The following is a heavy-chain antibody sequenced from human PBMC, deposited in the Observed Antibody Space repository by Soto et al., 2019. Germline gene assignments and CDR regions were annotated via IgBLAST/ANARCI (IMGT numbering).Heavy chain of an antibody. Sequence: SETLSLTCTVSGGSISSYYWSWIRQPPGKGLEWIGYIYYSGGTNYNPSLKSRVTISVDRSKNQFSLQLTSVTAEDTAVYYCATSYGNAWYTYWGQGTQVTVSS. V-gene: IGHV4-59*01. CDR1: GGSISSYY. D-gene: IGHD6-13*01. J-gene: IGHJ4*02. CDR3: ATSYGNAWYTY. CDR2: IYYSGGT.